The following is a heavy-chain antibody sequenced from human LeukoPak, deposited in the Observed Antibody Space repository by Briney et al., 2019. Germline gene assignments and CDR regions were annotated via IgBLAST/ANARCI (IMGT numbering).Heavy chain of an antibody. CDR2: IYYSGST. CDR1: GGSISSSTYY. Sequence: TPSETLSLTCTVSGGSISSSTYYWGWIRQPPGKGQEWIGSIYYSGSTHYNPSLKSRVTISVDTSKNQFSLKLSSVTAADTAVYYCARTGHSGWYGRAFDYWGQGTLVTVSS. J-gene: IGHJ4*02. V-gene: IGHV4-39*01. D-gene: IGHD6-19*01. CDR3: ARTGHSGWYGRAFDY.